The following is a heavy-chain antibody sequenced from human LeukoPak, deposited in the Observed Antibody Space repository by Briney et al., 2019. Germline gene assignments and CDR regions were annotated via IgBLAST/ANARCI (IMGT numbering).Heavy chain of an antibody. CDR2: ISGSDGST. CDR3: ARGPTLTYDFWSGSLNWFDP. Sequence: GGSLRLSCAASGFTFSNYAMSWVRQAPGKGLEWVSVISGSDGSTDYADSVKGRFTISRDNAKNSLYLQMNSLRAEDTAVYYCARGPTLTYDFWSGSLNWFDPWGQGTLVTVSS. D-gene: IGHD3-3*01. J-gene: IGHJ5*02. CDR1: GFTFSNYA. V-gene: IGHV3-23*01.